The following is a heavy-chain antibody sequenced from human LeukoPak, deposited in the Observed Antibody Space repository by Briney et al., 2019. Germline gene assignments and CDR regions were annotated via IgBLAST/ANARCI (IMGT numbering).Heavy chain of an antibody. Sequence: GGSLRLSCAASGLAFSAYKTHWVRQAPRKGLVWVSRISTDGYTTDYADFVQGRFTASRDNTKNTWSLEMNSLRAEDTAVYYCVVGGSPGYWGQGTLVTVSS. CDR3: VVGGSPGY. CDR1: GLAFSAYK. V-gene: IGHV3-74*01. D-gene: IGHD2-15*01. CDR2: ISTDGYTT. J-gene: IGHJ4*02.